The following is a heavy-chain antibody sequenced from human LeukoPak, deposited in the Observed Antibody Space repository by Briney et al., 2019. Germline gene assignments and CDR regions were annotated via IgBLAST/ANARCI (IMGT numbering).Heavy chain of an antibody. D-gene: IGHD3-22*01. J-gene: IGHJ4*02. CDR1: GFPFSSYG. CDR3: AKDRHYQSNVLGN. Sequence: GGSLRLSCAASGFPFSSYGMHWVRQAPGKGLEWVAFIPYDGSDKFYADSVKGRFTISRDNSKNTLYLQMNSLRAEDTAVYYCAKDRHYQSNVLGNWGQGTLVTVSS. V-gene: IGHV3-30*02. CDR2: IPYDGSDK.